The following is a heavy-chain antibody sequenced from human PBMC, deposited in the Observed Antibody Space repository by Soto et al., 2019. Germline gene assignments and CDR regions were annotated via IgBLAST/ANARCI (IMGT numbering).Heavy chain of an antibody. CDR2: LYISGST. V-gene: IGHV4-4*07. CDR1: GASIRDYH. Sequence: SETLSLTCIVSGASIRDYHWSWVRQPAGKGLEWIGRLYISGSTKYNPSLKSRVTMSADTSVNQFSLTLRSVTAADTAIYYCARMYNSGFYRPEGDYYFYGMDVWGQGTTVTVSS. J-gene: IGHJ6*02. D-gene: IGHD6-19*01. CDR3: ARMYNSGFYRPEGDYYFYGMDV.